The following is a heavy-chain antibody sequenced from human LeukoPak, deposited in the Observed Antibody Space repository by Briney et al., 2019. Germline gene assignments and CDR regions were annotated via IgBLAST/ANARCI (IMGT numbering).Heavy chain of an antibody. CDR2: INPDGTVT. Sequence: GGSLRLSCAASGFTFNNYWMHWVRQAPGKGLVWVSPINPDGTVTTYADSVKGGFTISRDNAKNTLYLQMNSLRAEDTAVYYCVRDSPSGFFDLWGRGTLVTVSS. D-gene: IGHD6-19*01. J-gene: IGHJ2*01. CDR3: VRDSPSGFFDL. V-gene: IGHV3-74*01. CDR1: GFTFNNYW.